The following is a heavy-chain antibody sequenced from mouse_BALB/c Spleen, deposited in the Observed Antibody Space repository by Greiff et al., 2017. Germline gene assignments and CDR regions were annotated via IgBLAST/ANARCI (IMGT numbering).Heavy chain of an antibody. CDR1: GYTFTSYV. J-gene: IGHJ4*01. Sequence: EVQLQQSGPELVKPGASVKMSCKASGYTFTSYVMHWVKQKPGQGLEWIGYINPYNDGTKYNEKFKGMATLTSDKSSSTAFMELRSLTSEDSAVYYCARRGWLYYAMEYWGQGTSVTVSS. CDR2: INPYNDGT. V-gene: IGHV1-14*01. D-gene: IGHD3-3*01. CDR3: ARRGWLYYAMEY.